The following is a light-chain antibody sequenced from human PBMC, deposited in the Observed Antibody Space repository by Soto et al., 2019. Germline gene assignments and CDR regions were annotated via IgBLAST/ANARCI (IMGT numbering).Light chain of an antibody. V-gene: IGLV2-8*01. Sequence: QSALTQSPSASGSPGQSVTISCTGTSSDIGGYNSVSWYQQHPGKAPKVMIYDVTKRPSGVPDRFSGSKSGNTASLTVSALHAEDEADYYCSSYGGSNNYVFGTGTKVTVL. CDR1: SSDIGGYNS. CDR3: SSYGGSNNYV. J-gene: IGLJ1*01. CDR2: DVT.